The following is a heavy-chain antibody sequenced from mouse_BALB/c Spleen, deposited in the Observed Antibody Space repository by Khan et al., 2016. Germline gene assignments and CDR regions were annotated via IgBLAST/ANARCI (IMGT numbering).Heavy chain of an antibody. CDR2: ISTYSGNT. J-gene: IGHJ4*01. Sequence: QMQLQQSGPDLVRPGVSVKISCKGSGYTFTDYAMHWVKQSHAKSLEWIGLISTYSGNTNYNQKFKGKATMTVDKSSSTAYMELARLTSDDSAIYYCARSSSTVPGWDYWGQGTSVTVSS. D-gene: IGHD6-1*01. V-gene: IGHV1S137*01. CDR3: ARSSSTVPGWDY. CDR1: GYTFTDYA.